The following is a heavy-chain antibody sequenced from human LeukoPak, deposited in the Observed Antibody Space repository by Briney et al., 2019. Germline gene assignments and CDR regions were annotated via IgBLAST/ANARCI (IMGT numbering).Heavy chain of an antibody. D-gene: IGHD1-14*01. CDR1: GYTFTSYY. V-gene: IGHV1-46*01. CDR3: ARDSGPTTGGYYMDV. Sequence: ASVKVSCKASGYTFTSYYMHWVRQAPGQGLEWMGIINPSGGSTSYAQKFQGRVTMTRDTSTSTVYMELSSLRSEDTAVYYCARDSGPTTGGYYMDVWGKGTTVTVSS. CDR2: INPSGGST. J-gene: IGHJ6*03.